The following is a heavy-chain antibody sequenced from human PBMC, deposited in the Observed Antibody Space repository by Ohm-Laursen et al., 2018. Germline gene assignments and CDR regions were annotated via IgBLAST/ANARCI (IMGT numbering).Heavy chain of an antibody. CDR3: AKHRTATWVHKRFDY. V-gene: IGHV3-23*01. CDR1: GFTFSGYA. Sequence: SLRLSCSASGFTFSGYAMSWVRQAPGKGLEWVSVATGSGRYTYYRDSVKGRFTISRDNSKNTLYLQMSSLRVEDTAVYYCAKHRTATWVHKRFDYWGQGTLVAVSS. CDR2: ATGSGRYT. D-gene: IGHD5-12*01. J-gene: IGHJ4*02.